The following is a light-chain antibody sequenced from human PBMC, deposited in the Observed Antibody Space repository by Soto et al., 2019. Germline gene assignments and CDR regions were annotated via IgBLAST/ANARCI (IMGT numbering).Light chain of an antibody. CDR1: SFNIGNNY. CDR3: ATWDGSLTGEV. CDR2: DSN. J-gene: IGLJ2*01. Sequence: QSVLTQPPSVSAAPGQKVTISGSGSSFNIGNNYVSWFQQLPGTAPKLLIYDSNKRPSGIPDRFSGSKSGTSATLDITGLQTGDEADYYCATWDGSLTGEVFGGGTKLTVL. V-gene: IGLV1-51*01.